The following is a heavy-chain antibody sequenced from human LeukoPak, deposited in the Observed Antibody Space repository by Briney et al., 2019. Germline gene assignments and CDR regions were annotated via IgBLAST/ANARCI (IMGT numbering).Heavy chain of an antibody. CDR3: AREQWLGLYYYYYYMDV. D-gene: IGHD6-19*01. Sequence: GGSLRLSCAASGFTFSSYWMHWVRQAPGKGLVWVSRINSDGSSTSYADSVKGRFTISRDNAKNTLNLQMNSLRAEDTAVYYCAREQWLGLYYYYYYMDVWGKGTTVTVSS. V-gene: IGHV3-74*01. J-gene: IGHJ6*03. CDR2: INSDGSST. CDR1: GFTFSSYW.